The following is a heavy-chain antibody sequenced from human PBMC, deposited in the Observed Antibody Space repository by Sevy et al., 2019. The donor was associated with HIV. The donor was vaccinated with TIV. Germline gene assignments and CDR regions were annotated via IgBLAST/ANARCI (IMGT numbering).Heavy chain of an antibody. CDR1: GFTFSDHA. J-gene: IGHJ6*02. CDR3: AKRGNYDFWSGNYYYAMDV. CDR2: ISSSGKII. D-gene: IGHD3-3*01. Sequence: GGSLRLSCAASGFTFSDHAMIWVRQAPGKGLEWVSTISSSGKIITYADAVKGRFTISRDKSKNTLYLQMNSLRAEDTAMYYCAKRGNYDFWSGNYYYAMDVWGQGTTVTASS. V-gene: IGHV3-23*01.